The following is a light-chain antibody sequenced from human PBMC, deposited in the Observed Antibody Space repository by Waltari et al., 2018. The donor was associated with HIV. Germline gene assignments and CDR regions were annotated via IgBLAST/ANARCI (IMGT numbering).Light chain of an antibody. V-gene: IGLV2-8*01. CDR1: SSAIGGYNS. J-gene: IGLJ3*02. CDR2: EVT. CDR3: ASYGGTNDLV. Sequence: QSALTQPPSASGSPGQSVAIPCTGTSSAIGGYNSVSWYQQHPGKAPKLMIFEVTKRPSGVPDRFSGSKSGNTASLTVSGLQAEDEADYYCASYGGTNDLVFGGGTKLTVL.